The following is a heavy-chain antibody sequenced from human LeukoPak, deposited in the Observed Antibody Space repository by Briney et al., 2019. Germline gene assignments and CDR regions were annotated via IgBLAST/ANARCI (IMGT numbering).Heavy chain of an antibody. V-gene: IGHV3-7*01. D-gene: IGHD3-22*01. CDR2: INHNGNVN. J-gene: IGHJ4*02. CDR3: ARDALPHYDSSGYLDY. Sequence: AGGSLRLSCAASGFTFSSYWMNWARQAPGKGLEWVASINHNGNVNYYVDSVKGRFTISRDNAKNSLYLQMNSLRAEDTAVYYCARDALPHYDSSGYLDYWGQGTLVTVSS. CDR1: GFTFSSYW.